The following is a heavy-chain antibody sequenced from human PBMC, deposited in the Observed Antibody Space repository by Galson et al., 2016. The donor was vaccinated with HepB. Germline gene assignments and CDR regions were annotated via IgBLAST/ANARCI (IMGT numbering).Heavy chain of an antibody. Sequence: SETLSLTCSVSGVSIGSSVGWSWVRQPPGKGLEWIGDINRSGSTYYNPSLQSRIAISVDRSANQFSLRLISVTAADTAVYYCARANQYYYCTTGYHYFDYWGQGTLVTVSS. D-gene: IGHD3-10*01. J-gene: IGHJ4*02. V-gene: IGHV4-4*02. CDR3: ARANQYYYCTTGYHYFDY. CDR1: GVSIGSSVG. CDR2: INRSGST.